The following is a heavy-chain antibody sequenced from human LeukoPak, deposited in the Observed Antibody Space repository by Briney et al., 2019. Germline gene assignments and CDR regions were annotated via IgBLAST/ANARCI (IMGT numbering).Heavy chain of an antibody. CDR3: ARVVGANVVDY. D-gene: IGHD1-26*01. J-gene: IGHJ4*02. Sequence: SETLSLTCAVYGGSFSGYYWSWIRQPPGKGLEWIGEINHSGSTNYNPSLKNRVTISVDTSKNQFSLKLSSVTAADTAVYYCARVVGANVVDYWGQGTLVTVSS. V-gene: IGHV4-34*01. CDR2: INHSGST. CDR1: GGSFSGYY.